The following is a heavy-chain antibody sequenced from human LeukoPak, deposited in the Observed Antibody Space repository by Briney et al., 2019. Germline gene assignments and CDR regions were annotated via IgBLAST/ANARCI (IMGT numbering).Heavy chain of an antibody. J-gene: IGHJ4*02. V-gene: IGHV4-59*08. Sequence: SETLSLTCTVSGGSISSYYWSWILQPPRKGLEWIGYIYYSGSTNYNPSLKSRVTISVDTSKNQFSLKLSSVTAADTAVYYCVRGQSGYYDYWGQGTLVTVSS. CDR2: IYYSGST. D-gene: IGHD3-3*01. CDR1: GGSISSYY. CDR3: VRGQSGYYDY.